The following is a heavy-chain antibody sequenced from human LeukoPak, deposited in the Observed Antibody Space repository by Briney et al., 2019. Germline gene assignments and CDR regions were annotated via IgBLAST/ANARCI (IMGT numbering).Heavy chain of an antibody. CDR3: AKAVGSFDFAFEY. J-gene: IGHJ4*02. CDR2: ITGSGGST. Sequence: GGSLRLSCAASGFTFSSYVMSWVRQAPGKGLEWVSGITGSGGSTYYADSVKGRFTISRDNSKSTLYLQMNSLRAEDTAVYYCAKAVGSFDFAFEYWGQGTLVTVSS. CDR1: GFTFSSYV. D-gene: IGHD3-10*01. V-gene: IGHV3-23*01.